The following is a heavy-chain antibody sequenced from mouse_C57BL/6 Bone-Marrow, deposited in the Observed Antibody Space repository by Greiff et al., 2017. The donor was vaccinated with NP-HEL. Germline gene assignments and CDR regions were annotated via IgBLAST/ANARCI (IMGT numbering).Heavy chain of an antibody. CDR1: GFNIKDDY. V-gene: IGHV14-4*01. CDR3: TNHAGG. J-gene: IGHJ1*03. CDR2: IDPENGDT. Sequence: VQLKQSGAELVRPGASVKLSCTASGFNIKDDYMHWVKQRPEQGLEWIGWIDPENGDTEYASKFQGKATIPADTSSNTASLPLSSLTYEDSAVSYCTNHAGGWGTGTTVTVAS.